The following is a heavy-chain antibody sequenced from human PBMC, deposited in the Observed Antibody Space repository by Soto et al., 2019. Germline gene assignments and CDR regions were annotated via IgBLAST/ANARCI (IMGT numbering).Heavy chain of an antibody. CDR3: ARGGPGEYCSGGSCYSVDY. J-gene: IGHJ4*02. D-gene: IGHD2-15*01. CDR2: ISAYNGNT. CDR1: GYTFSSYG. V-gene: IGHV1-18*01. Sequence: ASVKVSCKASGYTFSSYGITWVRQAPGQGLEWMGWISAYNGNTNYGQKLQGRVTMTTDTSTTTAYMELRSLRSDDTAVYYCARGGPGEYCSGGSCYSVDYWGQGTLVTVSS.